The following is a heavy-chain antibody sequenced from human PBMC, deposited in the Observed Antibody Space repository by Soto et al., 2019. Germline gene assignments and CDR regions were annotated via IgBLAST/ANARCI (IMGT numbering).Heavy chain of an antibody. V-gene: IGHV1-69*06. J-gene: IGHJ1*01. D-gene: IGHD5-18*01. CDR2: VISASGSV. Sequence: QVQVVQSGAEVKKPGSSVKLSCKASGRIFSSFPTSWVRQVPGQGLEWMGGVISASGSVTYAPKFQGRVTITAVNSAGIGYMELTSLTSEDTAIYYCARVGSRDAYNYVLEHWGPGTMVTVSS. CDR1: GRIFSSFP. CDR3: ARVGSRDAYNYVLEH.